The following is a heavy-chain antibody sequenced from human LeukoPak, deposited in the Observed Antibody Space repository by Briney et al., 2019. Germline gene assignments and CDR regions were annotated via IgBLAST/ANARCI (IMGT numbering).Heavy chain of an antibody. J-gene: IGHJ4*02. CDR1: GFTFSSYC. CDR3: ARGQWLPVFDF. V-gene: IGHV4-59*01. D-gene: IGHD3-22*01. CDR2: FYHSGST. Sequence: LRLSCAASGFTFSSYCMSWVRQAPGKGLEWIGYFYHSGSTNYNPSLKSRVTISVDTSKNHFSLKLSSVTAADTAVYYCARGQWLPVFDFWGQGTLVTVSS.